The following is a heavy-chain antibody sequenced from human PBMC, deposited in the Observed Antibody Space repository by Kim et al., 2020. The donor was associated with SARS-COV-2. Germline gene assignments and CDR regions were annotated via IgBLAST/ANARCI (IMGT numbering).Heavy chain of an antibody. V-gene: IGHV3-33*01. J-gene: IGHJ6*02. Sequence: YADSLKGRFTISRDNYNNTLYLQMNSQIAEDPAVYYCARTLVLSGYYGMDVWGQGTTVTVSS. CDR3: ARTLVLSGYYGMDV. D-gene: IGHD3-10*01.